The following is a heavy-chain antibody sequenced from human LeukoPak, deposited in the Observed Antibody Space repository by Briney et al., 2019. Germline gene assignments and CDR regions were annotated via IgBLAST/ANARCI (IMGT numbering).Heavy chain of an antibody. CDR2: IDPSDSYT. D-gene: IGHD5-18*01. CDR3: AREEGTAMVSYFDY. V-gene: IGHV5-10-1*01. CDR1: GYSFTSYW. J-gene: IGHJ4*02. Sequence: GESLKISSKGSGYSFTSYWISWVRQMPGKGLEWMGRIDPSDSYTNYSPSFQGHVTISADKSISTAYLQWSSLKASDTAMYYCAREEGTAMVSYFDYWGQGTLVTVSS.